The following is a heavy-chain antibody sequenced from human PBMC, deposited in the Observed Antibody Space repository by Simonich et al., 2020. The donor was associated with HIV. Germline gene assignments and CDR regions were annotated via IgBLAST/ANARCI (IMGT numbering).Heavy chain of an antibody. CDR2: INHSGSP. CDR3: VRGPVVVLVATPQSYYYMDV. D-gene: IGHD2-15*01. V-gene: IGHV4-34*01. CDR1: GGSFSGYH. J-gene: IGHJ6*03. Sequence: QVQLQQWGAGLLKPSETLSLTCAVYGGSFSGYHWSWIRQPPGKGLEGIGDINHSGSPNYTPSLKRRVTISVDTSKNQFSLKLSSVTAADTAVYYCVRGPVVVLVATPQSYYYMDVWGKGTTVTVSS.